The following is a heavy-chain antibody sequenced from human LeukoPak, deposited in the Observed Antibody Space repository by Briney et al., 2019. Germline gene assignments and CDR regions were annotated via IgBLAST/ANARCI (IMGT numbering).Heavy chain of an antibody. CDR1: GYTFNNYG. CDR3: ARDIGGSIRTAVAGWDY. Sequence: ASVKVSCKASGYTFNNYGISWVRQAPGQGLEWMGWITAYNGNTKYAQKLQGRVTTTTDTSTSTAYMELRSLRSDDTAVYYCARDIGGSIRTAVAGWDYWGQGTLVTVSS. CDR2: ITAYNGNT. V-gene: IGHV1-18*01. D-gene: IGHD6-19*01. J-gene: IGHJ4*02.